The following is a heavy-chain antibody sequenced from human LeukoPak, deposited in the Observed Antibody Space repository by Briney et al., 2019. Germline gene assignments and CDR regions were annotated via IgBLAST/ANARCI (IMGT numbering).Heavy chain of an antibody. CDR3: ARGEQQLVRPFFDY. CDR1: GFSLSTSGVG. CDR2: IYWDDDK. Sequence: KVSGPTLVKPTQTLTLTCTFSGFSLSTSGVGVGWIRQPPGKALEWLALIYWDDDKRYSPSLKSRLTITKDTPKNQVVLTMTNMDPVDTATYYCARGEQQLVRPFFDYWGQGTLVTVSS. V-gene: IGHV2-5*02. J-gene: IGHJ4*02. D-gene: IGHD6-13*01.